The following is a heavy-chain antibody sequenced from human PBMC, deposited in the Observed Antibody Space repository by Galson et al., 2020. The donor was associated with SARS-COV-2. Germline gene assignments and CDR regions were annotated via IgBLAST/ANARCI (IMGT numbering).Heavy chain of an antibody. CDR3: ARHSINVVRGVLDWFDP. V-gene: IGHV4-39*01. J-gene: IGHJ5*02. Sequence: SETLSLTCTVSGGSISSRSYFWGWIRQPPGKGLEWIGSISYSGTTYYIPPLKSRVTISVDTSKNQFSLNLSSVTAADTAVYYCARHSINVVRGVLDWFDPWGQGTLVTVSS. D-gene: IGHD3-10*01. CDR1: GGSISSRSYF. CDR2: ISYSGTT.